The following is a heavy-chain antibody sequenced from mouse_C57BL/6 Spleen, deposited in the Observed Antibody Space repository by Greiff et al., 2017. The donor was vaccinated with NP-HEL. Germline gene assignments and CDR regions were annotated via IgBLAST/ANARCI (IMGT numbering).Heavy chain of an antibody. CDR1: GYTFTDYN. CDR3: ARKATVAQYFDV. J-gene: IGHJ1*03. V-gene: IGHV1-18*01. D-gene: IGHD1-1*01. Sequence: EVQLQQSGPELVKPGASVKIPCKASGYTFTDYNMDWVKQSHGKSLEWIGDINPNNGGTIYNQKFKGKATLTVDKSSSTAYMELRSLTSEDTAVYYCARKATVAQYFDVWGTGTTVTVSS. CDR2: INPNNGGT.